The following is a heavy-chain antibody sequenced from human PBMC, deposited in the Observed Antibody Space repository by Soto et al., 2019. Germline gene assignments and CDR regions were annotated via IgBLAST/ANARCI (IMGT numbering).Heavy chain of an antibody. CDR1: GGTFSSYT. Sequence: QVQLVQSGPEVKKPGSSVKVSCKASGGTFSSYTISWVRQAPGQGLEWMGRIIPILGIANYAQKFQGRVTITADKSTSTAYMELSSLRSEDTAVYYCAGRARNTAAGTGNPDYWGQGTLVTVSS. CDR3: AGRARNTAAGTGNPDY. J-gene: IGHJ4*02. V-gene: IGHV1-69*02. D-gene: IGHD6-13*01. CDR2: IIPILGIA.